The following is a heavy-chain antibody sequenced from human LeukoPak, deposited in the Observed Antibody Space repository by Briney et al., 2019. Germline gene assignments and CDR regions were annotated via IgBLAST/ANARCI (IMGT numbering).Heavy chain of an antibody. Sequence: ASVKVSCKASGYTFTGYYMHWVRQAPGQGLEWMGWINPNSGGTNYAQKFQGRVTMTRDTSTSTVYMELSSLRSEDTAVYYCARGERSGSYYNLFFDYWGQGTLVTVSS. J-gene: IGHJ4*02. CDR1: GYTFTGYY. CDR3: ARGERSGSYYNLFFDY. V-gene: IGHV1-2*02. D-gene: IGHD3-10*01. CDR2: INPNSGGT.